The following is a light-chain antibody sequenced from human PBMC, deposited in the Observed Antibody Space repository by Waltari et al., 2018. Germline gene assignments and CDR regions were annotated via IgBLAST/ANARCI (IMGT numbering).Light chain of an antibody. Sequence: DIVMTQSPESLAVSLGERATINCKTSESDLYSSNNKNHLAWYQQKPGQPPKLLIYWASTRKAGVPDRFSGSGSETDFTLTISSLQAEDVAVYYCQQYYSTIFTFGPGTKVDIK. J-gene: IGKJ3*01. CDR2: WAS. V-gene: IGKV4-1*01. CDR1: ESDLYSSNNKNH. CDR3: QQYYSTIFT.